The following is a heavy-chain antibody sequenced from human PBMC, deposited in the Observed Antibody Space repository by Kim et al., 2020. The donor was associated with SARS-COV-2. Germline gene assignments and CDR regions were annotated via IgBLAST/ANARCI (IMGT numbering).Heavy chain of an antibody. V-gene: IGHV3-11*06. Sequence: GGSLRLSCAASGFTFSDYYMSWIRQAPGKGLEWVSYISSSSYTNYADSVKGRFTISRDNAKNSLYLQMNSLRAEDTAVYYCASSFCSSTSCSGYWGQGTLVTVSS. CDR1: GFTFSDYY. D-gene: IGHD2-2*01. CDR2: ISSSSYT. J-gene: IGHJ4*02. CDR3: ASSFCSSTSCSGY.